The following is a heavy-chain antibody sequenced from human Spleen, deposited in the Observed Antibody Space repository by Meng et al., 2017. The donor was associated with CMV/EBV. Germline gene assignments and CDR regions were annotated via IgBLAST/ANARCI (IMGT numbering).Heavy chain of an antibody. D-gene: IGHD1/OR15-1a*01. CDR1: GYTFTSYD. CDR3: ARAETRNDAFDT. Sequence: ASVKVSCKASGYTFTSYDINWVRQATGQGLEWMGWMNPNSGNTGYAQKFQGRVTMTRNTSISTAYMELSSLRSEDTAVYYCARAETRNDAFDTWGQGTMVTVSS. J-gene: IGHJ3*02. CDR2: MNPNSGNT. V-gene: IGHV1-8*01.